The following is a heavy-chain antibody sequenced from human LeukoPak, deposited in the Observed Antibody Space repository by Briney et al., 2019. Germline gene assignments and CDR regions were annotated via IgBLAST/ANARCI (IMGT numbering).Heavy chain of an antibody. CDR3: ARAVMNQYYYDSSGYYLDY. Sequence: SEILSLTCTVSGGSISSGSYYWSWIRQPAGKGLEWIGRIYTSGSTNYNPSLKSRVTISVDTSKNQFSLKLSSVTAADTAVYYCARAVMNQYYYDSSGYYLDYWGQGTLVTVSS. V-gene: IGHV4-61*02. J-gene: IGHJ4*02. CDR1: GGSISSGSYY. D-gene: IGHD3-22*01. CDR2: IYTSGST.